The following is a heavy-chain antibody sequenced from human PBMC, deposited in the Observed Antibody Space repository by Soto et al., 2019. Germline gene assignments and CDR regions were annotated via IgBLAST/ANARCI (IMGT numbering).Heavy chain of an antibody. Sequence: SETLSLTXTVSGVSMNNFYWTWIRQPPGRGLEWFGNIFYSGGTNYNPSLKSRVTISVDTSKNQFSLNLNSLTAADTAVYYCARGQGAAHSYYGLDVWGQGTTVTVSS. CDR2: IFYSGGT. V-gene: IGHV4-59*01. CDR3: ARGQGAAHSYYGLDV. CDR1: GVSMNNFY. D-gene: IGHD6-6*01. J-gene: IGHJ6*02.